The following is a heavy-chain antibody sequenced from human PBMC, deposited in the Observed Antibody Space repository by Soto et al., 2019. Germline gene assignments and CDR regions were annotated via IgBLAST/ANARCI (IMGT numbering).Heavy chain of an antibody. D-gene: IGHD3-16*01. J-gene: IGHJ4*02. V-gene: IGHV3-15*07. CDR1: GFTFSNAW. CDR3: TTAAVWGSWASDY. CDR2: IKSKTDGGTT. Sequence: GGSLRLSCAASGFTFSNAWMNWVRQAPGKGLEWVGRIKSKTDGGTTDYAAPVKGRFTISRDDSKNTLYLQMNSLKTEDTAVYYCTTAAVWGSWASDYWGQGTLVTVSS.